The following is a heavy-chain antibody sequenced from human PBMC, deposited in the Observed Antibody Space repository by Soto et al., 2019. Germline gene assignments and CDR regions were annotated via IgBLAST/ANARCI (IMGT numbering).Heavy chain of an antibody. CDR3: ARDSPGYGDYVLFDY. CDR2: TYYRSKWYS. D-gene: IGHD4-17*01. V-gene: IGHV6-1*01. Sequence: PSQTLSLTCAISGDSVSSNSVVWNWIRQSPSKHLERLGRTYYRSKWYSDYAVSMKSRITINPDTSKKQFSLQLTALTPEDTAVYYFARDSPGYGDYVLFDYWGQGTLVTVSS. J-gene: IGHJ4*02. CDR1: GDSVSSNSVV.